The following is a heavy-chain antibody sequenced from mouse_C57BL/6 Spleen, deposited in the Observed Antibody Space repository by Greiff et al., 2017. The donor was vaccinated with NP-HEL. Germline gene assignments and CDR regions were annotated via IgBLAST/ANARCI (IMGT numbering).Heavy chain of an antibody. V-gene: IGHV1-18*01. Sequence: EVQLQQSGPELVKPGASVKIPCKASGYTFTDYNMDWVKQSHGKSLEWIGDINPNNGGTIYNQKFKGKATLTVDKSSSTAYMELRSLTSEDTAVYYCARSLYDGYYVPFAYWGQGTLVTVSA. D-gene: IGHD2-3*01. CDR2: INPNNGGT. CDR3: ARSLYDGYYVPFAY. CDR1: GYTFTDYN. J-gene: IGHJ3*01.